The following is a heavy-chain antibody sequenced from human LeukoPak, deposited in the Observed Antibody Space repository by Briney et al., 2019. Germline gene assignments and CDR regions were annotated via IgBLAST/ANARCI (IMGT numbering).Heavy chain of an antibody. V-gene: IGHV3-9*01. J-gene: IGHJ3*02. CDR1: GFTFDDCA. Sequence: GRSLRLSCAASGFTFDDCAMHWVRQAPGKGLEWVSGISWNSGSIGYADSVKGRFTISRDNAKNSLYLQMNSLRAEDTALYYCAKAEYSGSLDDAFDIWGQGTMVTVSS. D-gene: IGHD1-26*01. CDR2: ISWNSGSI. CDR3: AKAEYSGSLDDAFDI.